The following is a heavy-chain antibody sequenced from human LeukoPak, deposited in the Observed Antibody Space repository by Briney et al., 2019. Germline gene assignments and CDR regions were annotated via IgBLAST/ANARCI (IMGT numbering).Heavy chain of an antibody. CDR1: GGSISSYY. CDR2: IYTSGST. Sequence: SETLSLTCTVSGGSISSYYWSWIRQPAGKGLEWIGRIYTSGSTNYNPSLKSRVTMSVDTSKNQFSLKLSSVTAADTAVYYCATTTYGSGRYDAFDIWGQGTMVTVSS. CDR3: ATTTYGSGRYDAFDI. J-gene: IGHJ3*02. V-gene: IGHV4-4*07. D-gene: IGHD3-10*01.